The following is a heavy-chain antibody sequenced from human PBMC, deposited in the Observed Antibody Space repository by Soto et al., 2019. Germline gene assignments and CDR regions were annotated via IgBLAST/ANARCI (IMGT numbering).Heavy chain of an antibody. V-gene: IGHV1-69*06. CDR1: GGTFNSYL. Sequence: QVQLVQSGAEVKNPGSSVKVSCQTSGGTFNSYLIDWVRQAPGQGLEWMGGIIPAFGTAKYAQKFQGRVTITADKSTTTAYMELRTLTSDDTAVYYCARDTETLGPRANDALDIWGQGTMVTVSS. CDR3: ARDTETLGPRANDALDI. CDR2: IIPAFGTA. D-gene: IGHD3-3*02. J-gene: IGHJ3*02.